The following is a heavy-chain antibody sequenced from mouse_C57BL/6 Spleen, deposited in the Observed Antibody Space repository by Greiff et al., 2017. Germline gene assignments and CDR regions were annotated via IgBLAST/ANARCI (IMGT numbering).Heavy chain of an antibody. J-gene: IGHJ2*01. Sequence: QVQLQQPGAELVKPGASVKLSCKASGYNFTSYWMHWVKQRPGRGLEWIGRIDPNSGGTKYNEKFKSKATLTVDKPSSTAYMHLSSLTSDDSAVDYSARPRDGYYDYWGQGTTLTVSS. CDR3: ARPRDGYYDY. V-gene: IGHV1-72*01. D-gene: IGHD2-3*01. CDR1: GYNFTSYW. CDR2: IDPNSGGT.